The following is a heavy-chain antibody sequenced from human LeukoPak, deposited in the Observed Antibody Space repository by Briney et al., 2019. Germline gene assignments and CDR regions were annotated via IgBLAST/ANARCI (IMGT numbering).Heavy chain of an antibody. CDR1: GFTFSSYW. CDR2: INSDGSTT. V-gene: IGHV3-74*01. CDR3: ARENYDSSGYYEVYFDY. D-gene: IGHD3-22*01. J-gene: IGHJ4*02. Sequence: GGSLRLSCAASGFTFSSYWMHWVRQATGQGLVWVSRINSDGSTTSYADSVKGRFTISRDNAKNTLYLQMNSLRAEDTAVYYCARENYDSSGYYEVYFDYWGQGTLVTVSS.